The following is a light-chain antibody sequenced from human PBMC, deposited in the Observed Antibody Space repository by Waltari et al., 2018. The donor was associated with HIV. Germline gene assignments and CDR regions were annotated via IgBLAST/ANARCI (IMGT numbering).Light chain of an antibody. J-gene: IGKJ2*01. CDR3: QRYDDVPRVIP. Sequence: EIVMTQSPPTLSVSPGQRVTLSCRASQSISAKVAWYQQRPGQAPRLLIYEAATRPTGIPARFSGSRSGKEFTLNISSLQSEDFTTYFCQRYDDVPRVIPFGQGTMLDIK. CDR2: EAA. V-gene: IGKV3-15*01. CDR1: QSISAK.